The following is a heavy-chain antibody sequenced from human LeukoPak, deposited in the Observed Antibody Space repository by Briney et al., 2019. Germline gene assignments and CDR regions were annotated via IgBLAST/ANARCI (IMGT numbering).Heavy chain of an antibody. Sequence: ASVKVSCKASGYTFTSYYMHWVRQAPGQGLEWMGIINPSGGSTSYAQKFQGRVTMTRGTSTSTVYMELSSLRPEDTAVYYCARENYGGNSAVGYWGQGTLVTVSS. CDR1: GYTFTSYY. CDR3: ARENYGGNSAVGY. V-gene: IGHV1-46*03. CDR2: INPSGGST. D-gene: IGHD4-23*01. J-gene: IGHJ4*02.